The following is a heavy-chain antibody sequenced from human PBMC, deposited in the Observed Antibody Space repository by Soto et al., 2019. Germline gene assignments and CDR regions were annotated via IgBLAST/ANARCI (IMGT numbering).Heavy chain of an antibody. J-gene: IGHJ5*02. V-gene: IGHV6-1*01. CDR1: GDSVSSNTVA. CDR3: ARANPTGGGYDR. D-gene: IGHD5-12*01. Sequence: PSQTLSLTCAISGDSVSSNTVAWNWIRQSPSRGLEWLGRTYYRSKWYDDYAESVKSRISIDPDTSKNQFSLQLNSVTPEDTAVYYCARANPTGGGYDRWGQGTLVTVSS. CDR2: TYYRSKWYD.